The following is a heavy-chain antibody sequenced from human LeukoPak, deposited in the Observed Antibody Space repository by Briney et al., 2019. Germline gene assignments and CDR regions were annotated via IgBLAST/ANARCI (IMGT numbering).Heavy chain of an antibody. D-gene: IGHD3-3*01. J-gene: IGHJ4*02. CDR1: GLSFSDYS. CDR2: ISSTGNPR. Sequence: GGSLRLSCTASGLSFSDYSMNWVRQAPGKGLEWVSYISSTGNPRHYAESVEGRFTISRDNAKNSLYLQMNSLRAEDTALCYCGRAYDFSRHWGQGTLVTVSS. CDR3: GRAYDFSRH. V-gene: IGHV3-48*04.